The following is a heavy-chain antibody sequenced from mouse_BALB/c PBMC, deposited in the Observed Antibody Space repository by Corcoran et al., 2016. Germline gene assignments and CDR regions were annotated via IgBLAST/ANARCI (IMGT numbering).Heavy chain of an antibody. CDR2: INTYTGEP. CDR1: GYTFTNYG. CDR3: VRRRDYYFDV. V-gene: IGHV9-3-1*01. J-gene: IGHJ1*01. Sequence: QIQLLQSGPELKKPGETVKISCKASGYTFTNYGMNWVKQAPGKGLKWMGWINTYTGEPTYADDFKGRFAFSLENSASTAYLQINNIKNEDTFTYFCVRRRDYYFDVWGAGTTVTVSS. D-gene: IGHD2-4*01.